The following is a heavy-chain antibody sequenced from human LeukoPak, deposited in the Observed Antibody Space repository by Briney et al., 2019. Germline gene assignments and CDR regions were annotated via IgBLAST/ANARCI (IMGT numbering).Heavy chain of an antibody. CDR3: ARDYGDYGEYFQH. CDR1: GFTFSSYS. V-gene: IGHV3-21*01. D-gene: IGHD4-17*01. CDR2: ISSSSSYI. J-gene: IGHJ1*01. Sequence: GGSLRLSCAASGFTFSSYSMNWVRQAPGKGLEWVSSISSSSSYIYYADSVKGRFTISRDNAKNSLYLQMNSLRAEDTAVYYCARDYGDYGEYFQHWGQGTLVIVSS.